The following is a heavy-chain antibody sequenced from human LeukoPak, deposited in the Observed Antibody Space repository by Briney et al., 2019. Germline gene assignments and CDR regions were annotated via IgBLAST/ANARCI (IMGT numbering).Heavy chain of an antibody. J-gene: IGHJ3*02. CDR3: ARYDYAAHDAFDI. D-gene: IGHD4-17*01. V-gene: IGHV3-74*01. Sequence: PGGSLRLSCAASGFTFSSYWMHWVRQARGRGLVSFSGNNGGGSSTSYADCVKGRFTIYRENAKQTLYLQMTCLRAEGPAVYYSARYDYAAHDAFDIWGQGTMVTVSS. CDR1: GFTFSSYW. CDR2: NNGGGSST.